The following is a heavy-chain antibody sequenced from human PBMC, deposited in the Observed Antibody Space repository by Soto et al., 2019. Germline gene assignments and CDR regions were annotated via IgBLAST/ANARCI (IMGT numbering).Heavy chain of an antibody. CDR1: GFTFSSYA. CDR2: ISGSGSST. CDR3: AKDPRYAGYNWFDP. J-gene: IGHJ5*02. V-gene: IGHV3-23*01. Sequence: GGSLRLSCAASGFTFSSYAMSWVRQAPGKGLEWVSAISGSGSSTYYADSVKGRFTISRDNSKNTLYLQMNSPRAEDTAVYYCAKDPRYAGYNWFDPWGQGTLVTVS. D-gene: IGHD2-2*01.